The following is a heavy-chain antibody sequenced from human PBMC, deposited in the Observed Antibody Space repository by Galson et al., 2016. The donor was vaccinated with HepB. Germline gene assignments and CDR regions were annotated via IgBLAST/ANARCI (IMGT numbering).Heavy chain of an antibody. CDR3: AHTWGRGWWNLDY. D-gene: IGHD7-27*01. CDR1: GFTFSTYA. CDR2: ISDSGDST. V-gene: IGHV3-23*01. J-gene: IGHJ4*02. Sequence: SLRLSCAASGFTFSTYAISWVRQAPGKGLEWVSAISDSGDSTYYADSVRGRFTISRDNSNNTLYLQMNSLRAEDTALYYCAHTWGRGWWNLDYWGQGTPFTVSS.